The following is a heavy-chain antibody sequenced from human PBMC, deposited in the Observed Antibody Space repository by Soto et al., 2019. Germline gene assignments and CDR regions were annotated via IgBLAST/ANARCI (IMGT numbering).Heavy chain of an antibody. V-gene: IGHV3-23*01. Sequence: VQLLESGGGLVQPGGSLRLSCAASGFTFSSYAMSWVRQAPGKGLEWVSAISGSGGSTYYADSVKGRFTISRDNSKNTLYLQMNSLRAEDTAVYYCAKLGDRTGGVIAPYYFDYWGQGTLVTVSS. J-gene: IGHJ4*02. CDR1: GFTFSSYA. D-gene: IGHD3-16*02. CDR2: ISGSGGST. CDR3: AKLGDRTGGVIAPYYFDY.